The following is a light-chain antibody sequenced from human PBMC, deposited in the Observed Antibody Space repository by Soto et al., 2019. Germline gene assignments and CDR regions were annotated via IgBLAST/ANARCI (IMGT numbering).Light chain of an antibody. CDR1: QSITSH. V-gene: IGKV1-39*01. Sequence: DIQMTQSPSSLSASVGDRVTITCRASQSITSHLNWYQQKPGKAPKLLIYAASSLHSGVPSRFSGSGSGTDFTLTISSPQPEDFATYSCQQSYSSPWTFGQGTKVEIK. CDR3: QQSYSSPWT. J-gene: IGKJ1*01. CDR2: AAS.